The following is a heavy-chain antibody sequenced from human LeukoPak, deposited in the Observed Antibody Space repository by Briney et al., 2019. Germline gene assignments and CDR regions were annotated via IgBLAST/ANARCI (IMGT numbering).Heavy chain of an antibody. Sequence: GASVKVSCKASGYTFTGYYMHWVRQAPGQGLEWMGWINPNSGGTNYAQKFQGRVTMTRDTSISTAYMELSRLRSDDTAVYYCARDLVGQRSVLVYCGQGTLVTVSS. CDR3: ARDLVGQRSVLVY. D-gene: IGHD3-3*02. CDR2: INPNSGGT. V-gene: IGHV1-2*02. J-gene: IGHJ4*02. CDR1: GYTFTGYY.